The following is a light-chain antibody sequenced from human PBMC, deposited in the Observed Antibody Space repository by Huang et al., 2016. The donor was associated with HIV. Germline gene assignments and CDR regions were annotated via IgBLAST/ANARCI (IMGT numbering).Light chain of an antibody. CDR3: QQYYTFPRT. V-gene: IGKV1-8*01. CDR2: GAS. Sequence: AIQITQSPSSLSASTGDRVTITCRASQGISNYLAWYQQKPGKAPKLLIYGASGLQSGVPSRCSGSGSGANFTLTISCLQSEDFASYFCQQYYTFPRTFGGGTRVEIK. J-gene: IGKJ4*01. CDR1: QGISNY.